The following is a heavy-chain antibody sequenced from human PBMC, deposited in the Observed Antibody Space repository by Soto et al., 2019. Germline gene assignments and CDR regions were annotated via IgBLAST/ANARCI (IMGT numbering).Heavy chain of an antibody. CDR3: ARHTPYYYDSSGYPYYFDY. CDR1: GGSISSSSYY. J-gene: IGHJ4*02. D-gene: IGHD3-22*01. Sequence: WETLSLTCTVSGGSISSSSYYWGWIRQPPGKGLEWIGSIYYSGSTYYNPSLKSRVTISVDTSKNQFSLKLSSVTAADTAVYYCARHTPYYYDSSGYPYYFDYWGQGTLVTVSS. CDR2: IYYSGST. V-gene: IGHV4-39*01.